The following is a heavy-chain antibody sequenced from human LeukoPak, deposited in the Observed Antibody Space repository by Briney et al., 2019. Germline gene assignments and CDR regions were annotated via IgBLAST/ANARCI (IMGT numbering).Heavy chain of an antibody. CDR1: GYSFTSYW. V-gene: IGHV5-51*01. CDR2: IYPGDSDT. D-gene: IGHD2-2*01. CDR3: ARAPDCSSTSCYYMDV. Sequence: GESLKISCKGSGYSFTSYWFGWVRQMPGKGLEWMGIIYPGDSDTRYSPSFQGQVTISADKSISTAYLQWSSLKASDTAMYYCARAPDCSSTSCYYMDVWGKGTTVTVSS. J-gene: IGHJ6*03.